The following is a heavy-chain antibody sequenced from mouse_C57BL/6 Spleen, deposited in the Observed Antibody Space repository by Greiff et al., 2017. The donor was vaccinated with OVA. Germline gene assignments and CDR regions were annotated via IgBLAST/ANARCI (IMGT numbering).Heavy chain of an antibody. CDR3: ARGGYDYDIYAMDY. D-gene: IGHD2-4*01. Sequence: VQVVESGPGLVQPSQSLSITCTVSGFSLTSYGVHWVRQSPGKGLEWLGVIWSGGSTDYNAAFISRLSISKDNSKSQVFFKMNSLQADDTAIYYCARGGYDYDIYAMDYWGQGTSVTVSS. V-gene: IGHV2-2*01. CDR2: IWSGGST. J-gene: IGHJ4*01. CDR1: GFSLTSYG.